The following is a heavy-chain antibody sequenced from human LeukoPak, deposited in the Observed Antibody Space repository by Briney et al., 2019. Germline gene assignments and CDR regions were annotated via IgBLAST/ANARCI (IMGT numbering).Heavy chain of an antibody. CDR1: GFTFSSYG. CDR2: ISYDGSNK. J-gene: IGHJ4*02. V-gene: IGHV3-30*18. Sequence: GGSLRLSCAASGFTFSSYGMHWVRQAPGKGLEWVAVISYDGSNKYYADSVKGRFTISRDNSKNPLYLQMNSLRAEDTAVYYCAKARPATMVRGVLDYWGQGTLVTVSS. D-gene: IGHD3-10*01. CDR3: AKARPATMVRGVLDY.